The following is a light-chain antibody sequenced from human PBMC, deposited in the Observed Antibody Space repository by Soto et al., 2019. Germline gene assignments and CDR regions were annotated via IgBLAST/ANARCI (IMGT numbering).Light chain of an antibody. CDR1: NIGSKS. CDR3: QVWDSSSDRVV. J-gene: IGLJ2*01. Sequence: VLTQPPSVSVAPGKTARITCGGNNIGSKSVHWYQQKPGQAPVLVIYYDSDRPSGIPERFSGSNSGNTATLTISRVEAGDEADYYCQVWDSSSDRVVFGGGTKLTVL. CDR2: YDS. V-gene: IGLV3-21*04.